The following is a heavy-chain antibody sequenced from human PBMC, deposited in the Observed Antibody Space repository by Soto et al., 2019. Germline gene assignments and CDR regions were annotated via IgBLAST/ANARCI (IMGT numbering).Heavy chain of an antibody. Sequence: SVKVSCKASGYTFTGYYMHWVRQAPGQGLEWMGWINPNSGGTNYAQKFQGWVTMTRDTSISTAYMELSRLRSDDTAVYYCAREDYCSSTSCYAPTRDYYYGMDVWGQGTTVTVSS. CDR2: INPNSGGT. D-gene: IGHD2-2*01. V-gene: IGHV1-2*04. CDR1: GYTFTGYY. J-gene: IGHJ6*02. CDR3: AREDYCSSTSCYAPTRDYYYGMDV.